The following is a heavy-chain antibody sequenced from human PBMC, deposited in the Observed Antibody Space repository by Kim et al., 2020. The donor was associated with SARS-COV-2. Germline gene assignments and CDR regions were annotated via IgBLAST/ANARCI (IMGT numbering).Heavy chain of an antibody. CDR1: GFTFSGSA. V-gene: IGHV3-73*01. CDR3: TRLAVGASGC. J-gene: IGHJ4*02. CDR2: IRTKPNNYAT. Sequence: GGSLRLSCAASGFTFSGSAIHWVRQASGKGLEWVGRIRTKPNNYATAYGASVKGRFTISRDDSKNTAYLQMDSLKTEDTAVYYCTRLAVGASGCWGQGTL. D-gene: IGHD1-26*01.